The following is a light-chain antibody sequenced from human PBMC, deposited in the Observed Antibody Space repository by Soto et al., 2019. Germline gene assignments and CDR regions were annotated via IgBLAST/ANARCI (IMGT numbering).Light chain of an antibody. CDR3: QQSYDSPWA. J-gene: IGKJ1*01. CDR1: QNIRSF. V-gene: IGKV1-39*01. CDR2: GAS. Sequence: DIQMTQSPASLSASVGDRVTITCRASQNIRSFLNWYQQKPGKAPKLLIYGASSLQIGVPSRFSGSGSGTEFSLTISSLQPEDFASYYCQQSYDSPWAFVPGTKVEVK.